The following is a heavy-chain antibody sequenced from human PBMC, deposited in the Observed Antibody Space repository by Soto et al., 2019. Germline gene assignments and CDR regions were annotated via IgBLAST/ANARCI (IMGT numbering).Heavy chain of an antibody. Sequence: EVQLVESGGGLVQPGGSLRLSCAASGFTVSTKYMSWVRQAPGKGLEWVSVIYSGGSTFYADSVRGRFTISRDNTKNTVNLQMNSLRAEDTAVYYGAREPLAADDWGQGTLVTVSS. D-gene: IGHD3-16*01. CDR3: AREPLAADD. CDR2: IYSGGST. V-gene: IGHV3-66*01. J-gene: IGHJ4*02. CDR1: GFTVSTKY.